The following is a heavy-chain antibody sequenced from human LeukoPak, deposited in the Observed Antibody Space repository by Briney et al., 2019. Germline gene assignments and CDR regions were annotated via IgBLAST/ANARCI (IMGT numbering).Heavy chain of an antibody. CDR2: ISGSSSDI. V-gene: IGHV3-21*01. J-gene: IGHJ4*02. CDR1: EFTFRSYS. CDR3: ARRGYHDYSGFDY. Sequence: PGGSLRLSCAGSEFTFRSYSMHWVRQAPGRGLEWVSSISGSSSDIYYADSVKGRFTISRDNSKNSLYLQMKSLRAEDTALYYCARRGYHDYSGFDYWGQGTLVTVSS. D-gene: IGHD1-26*01.